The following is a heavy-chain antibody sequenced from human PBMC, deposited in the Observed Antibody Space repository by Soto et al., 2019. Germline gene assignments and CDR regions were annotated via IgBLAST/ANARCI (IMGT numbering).Heavy chain of an antibody. V-gene: IGHV1-24*01. Sequence: GASVKVSCKVSGYTLTELSMHWVRQAPGKGLEWMGGFDPEDGETIYAQKFQGRVTITEDTSTDTAYLELSSLRAEDTAVYYCATEGRGGELFDPWGQGTLVTVSS. CDR2: FDPEDGET. D-gene: IGHD3-16*01. CDR3: ATEGRGGELFDP. CDR1: GYTLTELS. J-gene: IGHJ5*02.